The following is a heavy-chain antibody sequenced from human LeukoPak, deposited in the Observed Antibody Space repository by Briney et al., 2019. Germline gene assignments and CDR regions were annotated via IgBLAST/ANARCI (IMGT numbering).Heavy chain of an antibody. J-gene: IGHJ4*02. CDR1: GFTFSSYW. CDR3: ARDGPWGTVPYYFDY. V-gene: IGHV3-7*01. Sequence: GGSLRLSCAASGFTFSSYWMSWVRQAPGKGLEWVANIKQDGSEKYYVDSVKGRFTISRDNAKNSLYLQMNSLRAEDTAVYYCARDGPWGTVPYYFDYWGQGTLVTVSS. D-gene: IGHD4-17*01. CDR2: IKQDGSEK.